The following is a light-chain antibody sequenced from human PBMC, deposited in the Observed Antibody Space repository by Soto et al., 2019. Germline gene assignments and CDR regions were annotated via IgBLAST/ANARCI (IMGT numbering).Light chain of an antibody. V-gene: IGKV1-17*01. Sequence: IHMAQSGSCVSASVGDRVTITCRAIQGIRNDLVWYQQKPGKAPKRLTYAASSLQSVVPSRFSGSGSGTEFTLTTSSLQHEDFATYYCLQHNSYPGTFGQGTKWIS. CDR3: LQHNSYPGT. CDR1: QGIRND. CDR2: AAS. J-gene: IGKJ1*01.